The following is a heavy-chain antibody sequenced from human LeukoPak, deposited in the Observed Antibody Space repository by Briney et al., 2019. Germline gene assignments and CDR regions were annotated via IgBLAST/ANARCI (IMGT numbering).Heavy chain of an antibody. CDR1: GFPFKTFW. Sequence: GSLSLSCLASGFPFKTFWMSWVRQAPGRGLEWVANIKEDGSDKYYVDSVKDRFAISRDNAKNSLFLQMNSLGVEDTAVYFCARYRGSYDLSTPRLWGQGTSVTVTS. J-gene: IGHJ4*02. CDR2: IKEDGSDK. D-gene: IGHD3-16*01. V-gene: IGHV3-7*01. CDR3: ARYRGSYDLSTPRL.